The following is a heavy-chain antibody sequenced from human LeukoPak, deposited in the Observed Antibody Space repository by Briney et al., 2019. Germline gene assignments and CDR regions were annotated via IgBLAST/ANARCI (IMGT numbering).Heavy chain of an antibody. D-gene: IGHD5-24*01. J-gene: IGHJ4*02. CDR3: SRARWYSSDY. Sequence: GGSLRLSCAASGFTFSGHWMFWVRQAPGKGLVWVSSINSDGSGASYMDSVKGRFTVSRDNAKNTLHLQMNSLRAEDTAVYYCSRARWYSSDYWGQGTLVTVSS. CDR2: INSDGSGA. CDR1: GFTFSGHW. V-gene: IGHV3-74*01.